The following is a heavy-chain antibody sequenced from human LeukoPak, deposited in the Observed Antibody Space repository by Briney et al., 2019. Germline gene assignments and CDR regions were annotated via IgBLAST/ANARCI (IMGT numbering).Heavy chain of an antibody. J-gene: IGHJ4*02. Sequence: GGSLRLSCAASGFTFSNFWMTWVRQAPGKGLEWVANIKQDGGDKYYVDSVKGRFTISRDNAKKSLYLQMNGLRAEDTAVYYCARGGAVAGMYGYWGQGTLVTVSS. CDR3: ARGGAVAGMYGY. D-gene: IGHD6-19*01. CDR1: GFTFSNFW. V-gene: IGHV3-7*01. CDR2: IKQDGGDK.